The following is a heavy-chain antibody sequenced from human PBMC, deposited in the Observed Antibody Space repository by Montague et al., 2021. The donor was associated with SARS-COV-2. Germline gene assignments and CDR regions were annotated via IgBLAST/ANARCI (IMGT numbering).Heavy chain of an antibody. V-gene: IGHV4-4*07. CDR1: GGFISNYY. Sequence: SETLSLTCTVSGGFISNYYWSWIRQPAGKGLEWIGRIYSSGSTNYNPSXXSRISMSVDTSKNQFSLKLSSVTAADTAIYYCARDYSHCSGGSCVFDYWGQGTLVTVSS. D-gene: IGHD2-15*01. J-gene: IGHJ4*02. CDR2: IYSSGST. CDR3: ARDYSHCSGGSCVFDY.